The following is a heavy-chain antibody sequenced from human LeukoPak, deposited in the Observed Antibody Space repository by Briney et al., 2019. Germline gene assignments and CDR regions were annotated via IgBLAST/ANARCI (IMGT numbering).Heavy chain of an antibody. D-gene: IGHD2-21*01. Sequence: PSETLSLTCTVSGGSMNDYYWSWFRQPPGKGLEWIGYIYYSGGTNSNPSLKSRVTMSVDTSKNQFSLKVRSVTAADTSVYYCARRPIARGKVDVIVFDYWGQGALVTVSP. CDR1: GGSMNDYY. CDR3: ARRPIARGKVDVIVFDY. J-gene: IGHJ4*02. CDR2: IYYSGGT. V-gene: IGHV4-59*08.